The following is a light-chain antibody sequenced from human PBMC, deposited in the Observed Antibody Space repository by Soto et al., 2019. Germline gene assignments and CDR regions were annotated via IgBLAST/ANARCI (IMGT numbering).Light chain of an antibody. Sequence: EMVLTQSPATLSLSPGERATLSCRASQTVSSSLAWYQQKPGQAPRLLIYGASSRATGIPDRFSGSGSGTDFTLTISRLEPEDFAVYYCQQYGSSPPPTFGQGTKVDIK. J-gene: IGKJ1*01. V-gene: IGKV3-20*01. CDR1: QTVSSS. CDR3: QQYGSSPPPT. CDR2: GAS.